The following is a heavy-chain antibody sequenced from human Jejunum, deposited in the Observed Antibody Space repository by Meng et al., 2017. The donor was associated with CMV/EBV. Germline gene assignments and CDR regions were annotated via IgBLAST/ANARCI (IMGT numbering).Heavy chain of an antibody. CDR2: INYSGTT. J-gene: IGHJ4*02. Sequence: TSSSFYWGWVRQPPGKGLEWIGTINYSGTTYYNPSLKSRVVISVDTSRNQFSLKLSSVTAADTAVYYCARAPYNYFDSSGDPPDYWGQGTLVTVSS. CDR3: ARAPYNYFDSSGDPPDY. D-gene: IGHD3-22*01. CDR1: TSSSFY. V-gene: IGHV4-39*07.